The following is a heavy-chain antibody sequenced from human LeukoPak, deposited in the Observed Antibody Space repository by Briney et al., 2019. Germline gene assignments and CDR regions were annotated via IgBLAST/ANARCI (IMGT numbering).Heavy chain of an antibody. CDR2: ISAYNGNT. J-gene: IGHJ3*02. CDR3: ASLKNSYDSSGYLVTDAFDI. D-gene: IGHD3-22*01. V-gene: IGHV1-18*01. Sequence: ASVKVSCKASGYTFTSNGISWVRQAPGQGLEWMGWISAYNGNTNYEQRLQGRVTMTTDTSTSTAYMELRSLRSDDTAVYYCASLKNSYDSSGYLVTDAFDIWGQGTMVTVSS. CDR1: GYTFTSNG.